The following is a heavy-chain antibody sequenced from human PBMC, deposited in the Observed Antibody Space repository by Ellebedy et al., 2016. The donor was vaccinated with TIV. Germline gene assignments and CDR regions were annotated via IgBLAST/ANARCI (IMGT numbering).Heavy chain of an antibody. CDR1: GGSISSSDW. CDR3: TRELRGNFFDS. Sequence: SETLSLXXAVSGGSISSSDWWSWVRQPPGKGLEWIGEIFHSGSTNYNPSLASRVIISVDESKNQFSLTLNSVTAADTAVYYCTRELRGNFFDSWGQGTLVTVSS. V-gene: IGHV4-4*02. D-gene: IGHD5-24*01. CDR2: IFHSGST. J-gene: IGHJ4*02.